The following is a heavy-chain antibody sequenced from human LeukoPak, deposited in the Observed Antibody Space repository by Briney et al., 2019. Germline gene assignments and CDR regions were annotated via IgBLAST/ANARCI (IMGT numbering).Heavy chain of an antibody. D-gene: IGHD3-3*01. J-gene: IGHJ4*02. CDR1: EFTFRNYP. Sequence: GGSPRLSCAASEFTFRNYPMHWVRQASGKGLEWVAAISFDGRNKYYADSVKGRFTISRDNSKNTLYLQMSSLRAEDTAMYYCARQGTEWNFDYWGQGTLVTVSS. CDR2: ISFDGRNK. CDR3: ARQGTEWNFDY. V-gene: IGHV3-30*04.